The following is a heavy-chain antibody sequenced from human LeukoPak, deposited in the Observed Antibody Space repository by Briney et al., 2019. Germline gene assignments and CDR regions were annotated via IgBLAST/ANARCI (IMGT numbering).Heavy chain of an antibody. CDR1: GCTFSRYA. Sequence: GESLRLSCAASGCTFSRYALTWVRQAPGKGLQGVSMMSGTGGSSFYADPVKGRFTISRDNSKNTLYLQMNSLRVEDTAVYYCAKHSAVAGRQFDYWGQGTLVTVSS. V-gene: IGHV3-23*01. CDR2: MSGTGGSS. D-gene: IGHD6-19*01. J-gene: IGHJ4*02. CDR3: AKHSAVAGRQFDY.